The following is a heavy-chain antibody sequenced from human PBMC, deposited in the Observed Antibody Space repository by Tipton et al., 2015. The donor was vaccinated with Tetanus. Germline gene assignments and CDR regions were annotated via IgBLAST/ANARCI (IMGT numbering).Heavy chain of an antibody. D-gene: IGHD2-15*01. Sequence: LRLSCAVSGGSISSGGYSWSWIRQPPGKGLEWIGYIYHSGSTYYNPSLKSRVTISVDRSKNQFSLKLSSVTAADTAVYYCARGGPGFDYWGQGTLVTVSS. CDR3: ARGGPGFDY. J-gene: IGHJ4*02. CDR1: GGSISSGGYS. CDR2: IYHSGST. V-gene: IGHV4-30-2*01.